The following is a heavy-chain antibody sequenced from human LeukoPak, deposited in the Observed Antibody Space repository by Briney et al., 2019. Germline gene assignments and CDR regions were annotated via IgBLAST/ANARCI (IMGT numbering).Heavy chain of an antibody. CDR1: GDSISSYY. V-gene: IGHV4-59*01. Sequence: PSETLSLTCTVSGDSISSYYWSWIRQPPGKGLEWIGYIYYSGSTNYNPSLKSRVTISVDASKNQFSLKLTSVTAADTAVYYCARHSAHSSTNDAFDIWGQGTMVTVSS. CDR2: IYYSGST. D-gene: IGHD6-13*01. J-gene: IGHJ3*02. CDR3: ARHSAHSSTNDAFDI.